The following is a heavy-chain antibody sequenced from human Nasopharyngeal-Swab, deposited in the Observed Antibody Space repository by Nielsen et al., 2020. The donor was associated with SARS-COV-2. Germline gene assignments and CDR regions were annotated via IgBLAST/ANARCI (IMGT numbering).Heavy chain of an antibody. J-gene: IGHJ3*02. Sequence: GESLEIYCAASGFTFSSYAMSWVRMAPGKGLEWVSAISGSGGSTYYADSVKGRFTISRDNSKNTLYLQMNSLRAEDTAVYYCAKDLRVTTSAFDIWGQGTMVTVSS. CDR1: GFTFSSYA. D-gene: IGHD4-17*01. CDR2: ISGSGGST. V-gene: IGHV3-23*01. CDR3: AKDLRVTTSAFDI.